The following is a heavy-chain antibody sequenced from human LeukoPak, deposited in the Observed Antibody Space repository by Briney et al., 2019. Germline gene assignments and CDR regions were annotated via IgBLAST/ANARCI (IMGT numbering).Heavy chain of an antibody. CDR2: IYYSGST. J-gene: IGHJ4*02. V-gene: IGHV4-59*08. CDR3: ARFVRGTYYFDY. Sequence: SETLSLTCTVSGGSISSYYWSWIRQPPGKGLEWIGYIYYSGSTNYNPSLKSRVTISVDTSKNQFSLKLSSVTAADTAVYYCARFVRGTYYFDYWGRGTLVTVSS. D-gene: IGHD3-16*01. CDR1: GGSISSYY.